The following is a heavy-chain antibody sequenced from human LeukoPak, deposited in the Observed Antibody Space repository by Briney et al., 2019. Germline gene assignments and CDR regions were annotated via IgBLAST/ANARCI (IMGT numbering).Heavy chain of an antibody. J-gene: IGHJ4*02. Sequence: SVKVSCKACGYTFTGYYMHWVRQAPGHGLEWMGWINPHSGGTNYAQKFEGRVTMTRDTSISTAYMELSRLRSDDTAVYYCARDRWFNDYWGQGTLVTVSS. CDR2: INPHSGGT. CDR1: GYTFTGYY. CDR3: ARDRWFNDY. V-gene: IGHV1-2*02. D-gene: IGHD2-15*01.